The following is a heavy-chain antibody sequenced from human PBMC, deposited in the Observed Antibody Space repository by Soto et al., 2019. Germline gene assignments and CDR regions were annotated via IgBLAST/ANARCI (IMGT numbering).Heavy chain of an antibody. D-gene: IGHD3-22*01. J-gene: IGHJ6*02. V-gene: IGHV3-23*01. CDR3: AKSLATMIVVEDYYGMDV. Sequence: GGSLRLSCAASGFTFSSYAMSWVRQAPGKGLEWVSAISGSGGSTYYADSVKGRFTISRDNSKNTLYLQMNSLRAEDTAVYYCAKSLATMIVVEDYYGMDVWGQGTTVTVSS. CDR2: ISGSGGST. CDR1: GFTFSSYA.